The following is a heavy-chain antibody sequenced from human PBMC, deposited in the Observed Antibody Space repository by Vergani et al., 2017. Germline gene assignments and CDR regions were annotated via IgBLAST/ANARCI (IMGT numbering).Heavy chain of an antibody. Sequence: EVQLLESGGGLVQPGGSLRLSCAASGFTFSSYAMSWVRQAPGKGLEWVAAISGSGGRKYYADSVKGRFTISRDNSKNTLYLQMNSLRAEDTAVYYCAKDQVTMIVVVITDFFFYWGQGTLVTVSS. D-gene: IGHD3-22*01. CDR1: GFTFSSYA. CDR3: AKDQVTMIVVVITDFFFY. J-gene: IGHJ4*02. CDR2: ISGSGGRK. V-gene: IGHV3-23*01.